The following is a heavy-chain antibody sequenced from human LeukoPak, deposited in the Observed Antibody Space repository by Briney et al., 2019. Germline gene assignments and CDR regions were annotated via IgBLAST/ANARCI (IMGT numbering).Heavy chain of an antibody. CDR2: ISSNGGST. Sequence: GGSLRLSCAASGFTFSSYAMHWVRQAPGKGLEYVSAISSNGGSTYYANSVKGRFTISRDNSKNTLYLQMGSLRAEDMAVYYCAKDWAYGGNSGYWGQGTLVTVSS. J-gene: IGHJ4*02. CDR1: GFTFSSYA. D-gene: IGHD4-23*01. V-gene: IGHV3-64*01. CDR3: AKDWAYGGNSGY.